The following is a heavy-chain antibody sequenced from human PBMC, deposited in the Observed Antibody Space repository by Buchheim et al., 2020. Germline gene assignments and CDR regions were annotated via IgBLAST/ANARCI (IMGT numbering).Heavy chain of an antibody. CDR2: IHGGGAT. Sequence: EVHLVESGGDLVQPGESLRLSCAASGFTVNNKYMTWVRQAQGKGLECVSIIHGGGATYYAESVKGRFTISRDNSRNIQYLHMNSLRVEDTAVYYCASRPDGDYPSFDFWGLGTL. CDR1: GFTVNNKY. V-gene: IGHV3-66*01. J-gene: IGHJ4*02. CDR3: ASRPDGDYPSFDF. D-gene: IGHD4-17*01.